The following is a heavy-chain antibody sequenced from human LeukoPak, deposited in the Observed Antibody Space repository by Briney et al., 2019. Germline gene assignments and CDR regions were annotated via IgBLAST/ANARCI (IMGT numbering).Heavy chain of an antibody. CDR3: AIFSVGGVPRGYSGYDGGRFDY. D-gene: IGHD5-12*01. CDR1: GGAFSSYA. V-gene: IGHV1-69*13. Sequence: SVKVSCKASGGAFSSYAISWVRQAPGQGLEWMGGIIPIFGTANYAQKFQGRVTITADESTSTAYMELSSLRSEDTAVYYYAIFSVGGVPRGYSGYDGGRFDYWGQGTLVTVSS. CDR2: IIPIFGTA. J-gene: IGHJ4*02.